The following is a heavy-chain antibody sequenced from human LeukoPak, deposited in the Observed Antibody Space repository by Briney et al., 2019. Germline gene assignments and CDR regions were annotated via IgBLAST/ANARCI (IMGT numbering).Heavy chain of an antibody. CDR2: MNPNSGNT. CDR3: ARARSIVVVPAARRAYKFDY. D-gene: IGHD2-2*01. V-gene: IGHV1-8*01. Sequence: ASVKVSCKASRYTFTSYDINWVRQATGQGLEWMGWMNPNSGNTGYAQKFQGRVTMTRNTSISTAYMELSSLRSEDTAVYYCARARSIVVVPAARRAYKFDYWGQGTLVTVSS. J-gene: IGHJ4*02. CDR1: RYTFTSYD.